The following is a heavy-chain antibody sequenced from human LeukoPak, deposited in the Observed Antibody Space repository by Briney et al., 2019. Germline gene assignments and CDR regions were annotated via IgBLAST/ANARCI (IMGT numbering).Heavy chain of an antibody. V-gene: IGHV3-74*01. CDR2: IKSDGST. J-gene: IGHJ4*02. CDR3: ARDYYYSVDY. Sequence: GGSLRLSCAASGFRFSGAWMHWVRQAPGKGLVWVSIIKSDGSTIYADSVKGRFAISRDNAKSTVYLQMDSLRAEDTAVYYCARDYYYSVDYWGQGTLVTVSS. D-gene: IGHD3-22*01. CDR1: GFRFSGAW.